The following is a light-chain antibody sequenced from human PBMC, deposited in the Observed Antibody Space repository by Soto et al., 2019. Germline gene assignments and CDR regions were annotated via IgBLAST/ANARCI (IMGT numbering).Light chain of an antibody. CDR3: QQGYDTPLT. Sequence: DIQMTQSPSSLSASVGDRVSITCRASQTINNYLNWFQQKPGEAPKLLIYTTSTLQSGVPSRFSGSGSGPDFPLTISNLQPEDFATYYCQQGYDTPLTFGQGTRLEI. CDR2: TTS. J-gene: IGKJ5*01. V-gene: IGKV1-39*01. CDR1: QTINNY.